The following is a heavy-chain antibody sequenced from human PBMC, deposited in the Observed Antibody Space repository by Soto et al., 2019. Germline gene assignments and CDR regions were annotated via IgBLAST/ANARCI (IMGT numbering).Heavy chain of an antibody. D-gene: IGHD3-10*01. CDR1: GGSISSYY. J-gene: IGHJ4*02. Sequence: SETLSLTCTVSGGSISSYYWSWIRQPPGKGLEWIGYIYYTGYTNYNPSLKSRVTISVDTSNNQFSLNVSSVTAADTAVYYCARVKWFGESGFDYWGQGALVTVSS. CDR3: ARVKWFGESGFDY. V-gene: IGHV4-59*01. CDR2: IYYTGYT.